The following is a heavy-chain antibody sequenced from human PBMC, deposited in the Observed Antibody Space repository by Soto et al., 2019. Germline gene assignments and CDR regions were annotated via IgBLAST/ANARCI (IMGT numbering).Heavy chain of an antibody. D-gene: IGHD3-3*01. CDR1: GFTFSSYA. J-gene: IGHJ4*02. V-gene: IGHV3-23*01. CDR3: AQGPRIPIFGVVIIGPYFDY. CDR2: ISGSGGTT. Sequence: GGSLRLSCAASGFTFSSYAMSWVRQAPGKGLEWVSTISGSGGTTYYADSLKGRFTISRDNSKNTLYLQMNSLRAEDTAVYYCAQGPRIPIFGVVIIGPYFDYWCPGTLLTVSS.